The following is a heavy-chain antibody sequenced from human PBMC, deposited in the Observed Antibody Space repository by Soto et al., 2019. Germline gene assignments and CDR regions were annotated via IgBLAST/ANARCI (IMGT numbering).Heavy chain of an antibody. CDR1: GFSLSTSGMC. J-gene: IGHJ4*02. CDR3: ARILGFYDSSGYYYRGFDY. CDR2: IDWDDDK. V-gene: IGHV2-70*01. D-gene: IGHD3-22*01. Sequence: SGPTLVNPTQTLTLTCTFSGFSLSTSGMCVSWIRQPPGKALEWLALIDWDDDKYYSTSLKTRLTISKDTSKNQVVLTMTNMDPVDTATYYCARILGFYDSSGYYYRGFDYCGQGTLVTFSS.